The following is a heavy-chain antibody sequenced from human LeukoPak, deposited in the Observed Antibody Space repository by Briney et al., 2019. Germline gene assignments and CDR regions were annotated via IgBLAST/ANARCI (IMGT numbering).Heavy chain of an antibody. D-gene: IGHD5-12*01. CDR2: IYYSGST. Sequence: SETLSLTCTVSGGSISSYYWGWIRQPPGKGLEWIGYIYYSGSTNYNPSLKSRVTISVDTSKNQFSLKLSSVTAADTAVYYCARNLISSSGYVFDYWGQGTLVTVSS. CDR1: GGSISSYY. CDR3: ARNLISSSGYVFDY. V-gene: IGHV4-59*08. J-gene: IGHJ4*02.